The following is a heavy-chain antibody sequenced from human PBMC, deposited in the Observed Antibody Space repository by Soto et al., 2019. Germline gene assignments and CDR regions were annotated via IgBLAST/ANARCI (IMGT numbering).Heavy chain of an antibody. CDR1: GFTFSSYA. J-gene: IGHJ6*03. Sequence: EVQLLESGGGLVQPGGSLRLSCAASGFTFSSYAMSWVRQAPGKGLEWVSAISGSGGSTYYADSVKGRFTISRDNSKNTLYLQMNSLRAEDTAVYYCAKGSGYAIEYYYYYMDVWGKGTTVTVSS. CDR3: AKGSGYAIEYYYYYMDV. D-gene: IGHD2-8*01. V-gene: IGHV3-23*01. CDR2: ISGSGGST.